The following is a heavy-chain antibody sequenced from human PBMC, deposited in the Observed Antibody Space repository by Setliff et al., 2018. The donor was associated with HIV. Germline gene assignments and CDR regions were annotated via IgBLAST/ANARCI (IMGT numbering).Heavy chain of an antibody. V-gene: IGHV4-38-2*01. J-gene: IGHJ4*02. CDR2: MYYSGST. CDR3: ARLNNGAHYFHFDY. D-gene: IGHD1-20*01. Sequence: SETLSLTCAVSGYSISSAYFWGWIRQPPGKGLEWIGSMYYSGSTYYSPSLKSRVTMSVDTSKNQFSLKLSSVTAADTAVYYCARLNNGAHYFHFDYWGQGTLVTVSS. CDR1: GYSISSAYF.